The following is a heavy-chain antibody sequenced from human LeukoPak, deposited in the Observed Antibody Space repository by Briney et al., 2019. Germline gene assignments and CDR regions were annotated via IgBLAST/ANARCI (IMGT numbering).Heavy chain of an antibody. CDR2: IYTSGST. D-gene: IGHD2-2*01. J-gene: IGHJ5*02. CDR3: ARGRDIVVVPAAGWFDP. Sequence: PSESLSLTCTVSGGSISSYYWSWIRQPPGKGLEWIGYIYTSGSTNYNPSLKSRVTISVDTSKNQFSLKLSSVTAADTAVYYCARGRDIVVVPAAGWFDPWGQGTLVTVSS. V-gene: IGHV4-4*09. CDR1: GGSISSYY.